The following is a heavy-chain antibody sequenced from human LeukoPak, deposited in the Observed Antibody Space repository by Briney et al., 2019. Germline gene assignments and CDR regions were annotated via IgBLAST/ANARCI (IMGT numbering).Heavy chain of an antibody. CDR3: ARGLSDGDYAPVNYYGMDV. J-gene: IGHJ6*02. Sequence: ASETLSLTCAVYGGSFSGYYWSWIRQPPGKGLEWIGEINHSGSTNYNPSLKSRVTISVDTSKNQFSLRLSSVTAADTAVYYCARGLSDGDYAPVNYYGMDVWGQGTTVTVSS. CDR1: GGSFSGYY. V-gene: IGHV4-34*01. CDR2: INHSGST. D-gene: IGHD4-17*01.